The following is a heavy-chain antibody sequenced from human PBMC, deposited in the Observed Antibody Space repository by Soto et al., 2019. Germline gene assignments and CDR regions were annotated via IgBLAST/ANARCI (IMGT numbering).Heavy chain of an antibody. CDR2: IIPIFGTA. J-gene: IGHJ4*02. D-gene: IGHD3-9*01. CDR3: ARMGYYDILTGYSSDY. CDR1: GGTFSSYA. V-gene: IGHV1-69*06. Sequence: GASVKVSCKASGGTFSSYAISWVRQAPGQGLEWMGGIIPIFGTANYAQKFQGRVTITADKSTSTAYMELSSLRSEDTAVYYCARMGYYDILTGYSSDYWGQGXLVTVSS.